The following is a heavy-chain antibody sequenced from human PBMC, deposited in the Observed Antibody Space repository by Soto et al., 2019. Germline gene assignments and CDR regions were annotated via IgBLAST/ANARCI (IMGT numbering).Heavy chain of an antibody. CDR3: AKLGPYYDFWSGYLYFDY. V-gene: IGHV3-23*01. D-gene: IGHD3-3*01. Sequence: PGGSLRLSCAASGFTFSSYAMSWVRQAPGKGLEWVSAISGSGGSTYYADSVKGRFTISRDNSKNTLYLQMNSLRAEDTAVYYCAKLGPYYDFWSGYLYFDYWGQGTLVTVS. J-gene: IGHJ4*02. CDR1: GFTFSSYA. CDR2: ISGSGGST.